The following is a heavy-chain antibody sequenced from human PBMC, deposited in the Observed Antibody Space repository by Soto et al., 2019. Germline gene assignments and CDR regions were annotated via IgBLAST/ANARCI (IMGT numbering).Heavy chain of an antibody. J-gene: IGHJ6*02. V-gene: IGHV1-18*01. Sequence: ASVKVSCKASGYTFTSYGISWVRQASGQGLEWMGWISAYNGNTNYAQKLQGRVTMTTDTSTSTAYMELRSLRSDDTAVYYCARNFRRCLANDDDNNGMYIWAQGTAVPVS. D-gene: IGHD1-1*01. CDR2: ISAYNGNT. CDR3: ARNFRRCLANDDDNNGMYI. CDR1: GYTFTSYG.